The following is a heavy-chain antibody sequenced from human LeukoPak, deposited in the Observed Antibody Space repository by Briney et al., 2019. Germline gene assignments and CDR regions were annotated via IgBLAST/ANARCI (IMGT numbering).Heavy chain of an antibody. CDR2: ISDSGGST. CDR1: GFTFSNYA. D-gene: IGHD6-6*01. V-gene: IGHV3-23*01. J-gene: IGHJ3*02. Sequence: PGGSLRLSCAASGFTFSNYAMNWVRQAPGKGLEWVSSISDSGGSTYYADSVKGRFTISRDNSKNTLYLQMSSLRAEDTAVYYCVKDRGGGFGSSPAQYDAFDIWGQGTMVTVSS. CDR3: VKDRGGGFGSSPAQYDAFDI.